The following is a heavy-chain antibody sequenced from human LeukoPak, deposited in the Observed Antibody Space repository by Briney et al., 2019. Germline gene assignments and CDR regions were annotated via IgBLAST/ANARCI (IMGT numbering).Heavy chain of an antibody. D-gene: IGHD5-24*01. CDR3: ARLVPEATSRDFDY. Sequence: PLETLSLTCTVSVGSISSSRYSWGWIRQPPGKGLEWIGNINFSGRTYYNPSLRSRVTISVDTSKNQFSLKLNSVTAADTAVYYSARLVPEATSRDFDYWGQGTLVTVSS. J-gene: IGHJ4*02. CDR2: INFSGRT. V-gene: IGHV4-39*01. CDR1: VGSISSSRYS.